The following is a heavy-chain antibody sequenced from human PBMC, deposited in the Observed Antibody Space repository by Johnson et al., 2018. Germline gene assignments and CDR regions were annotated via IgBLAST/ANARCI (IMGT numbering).Heavy chain of an antibody. CDR3: AKDRTGNWHGHFQY. Sequence: VQLVQSGGGLAQPGRSLRLSCAASGFTFDDYAMHWVRQAPGTGLEGVSSISWNSGGIGYADSVKGRFTISRDNSNDTLSLQMVSLRAEDTAVYYCAKDRTGNWHGHFQYWGQGTLVTVSS. J-gene: IGHJ1*01. V-gene: IGHV3-9*01. D-gene: IGHD5-24*01. CDR2: ISWNSGGI. CDR1: GFTFDDYA.